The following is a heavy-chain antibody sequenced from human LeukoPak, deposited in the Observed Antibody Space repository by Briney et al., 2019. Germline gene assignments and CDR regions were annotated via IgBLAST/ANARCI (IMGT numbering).Heavy chain of an antibody. CDR3: ARTSITMVRGVIGHFDY. D-gene: IGHD3-10*01. J-gene: IGHJ4*02. CDR1: GFTFSSYS. V-gene: IGHV3-21*01. Sequence: GGSLRLSCAASGFTFSSYSMNWVRQAPGKGLEWVLSISSSSSYIYYADSVKGRFTISRDNAKNSLYLQMNSLRAEDTAVYYCARTSITMVRGVIGHFDYWGQGTLVTVSS. CDR2: ISSSSSYI.